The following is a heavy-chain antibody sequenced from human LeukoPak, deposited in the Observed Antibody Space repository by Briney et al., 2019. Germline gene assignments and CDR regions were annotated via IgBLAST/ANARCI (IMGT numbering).Heavy chain of an antibody. V-gene: IGHV1-69*01. D-gene: IGHD6-13*01. J-gene: IGHJ4*02. CDR2: IIPIFGTA. Sequence: SVKVSCKASGGTFSSYAISWVRQAPGQGLEWMGGIIPIFGTANYAQKFQGRVTITADESTSTAYMELSSLRSEDTAVYYCARSFATGGIAAAGTPGYWGQGTLVTVSS. CDR1: GGTFSSYA. CDR3: ARSFATGGIAAAGTPGY.